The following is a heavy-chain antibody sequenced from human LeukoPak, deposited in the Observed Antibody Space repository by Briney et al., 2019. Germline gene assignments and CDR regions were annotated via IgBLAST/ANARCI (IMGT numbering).Heavy chain of an antibody. CDR1: GGAISGGGYY. J-gene: IGHJ4*02. D-gene: IGHD3-10*01. CDR3: ASDTRGGRGGYFDY. Sequence: SETLSLTCTVSGGAISGGGYYWSWIRQHPGKGLEWIVYIYYSGSAYYNPSLKSRVTISLDTCKNQFSLKLISVTAAATGVYVLASDTRGGRGGYFDYWGQGTLVTVSS. V-gene: IGHV4-31*03. CDR2: IYYSGSA.